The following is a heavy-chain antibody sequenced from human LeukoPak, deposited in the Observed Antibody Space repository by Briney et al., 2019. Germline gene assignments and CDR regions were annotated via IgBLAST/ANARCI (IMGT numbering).Heavy chain of an antibody. CDR2: ISAYNGNT. D-gene: IGHD2-2*01. CDR1: GYTFTSYG. J-gene: IGHJ6*02. Sequence: ASVKVSCKASGYTFTSYGISWVRQAPGQGLEWMGWISAYNGNTNYAQKLQGRVTMTTDTSTSTAYMELRSLRSDDTAVYYCARAPGVPAAKTYYYYGMDVWGQGTTVTVSS. V-gene: IGHV1-18*01. CDR3: ARAPGVPAAKTYYYYGMDV.